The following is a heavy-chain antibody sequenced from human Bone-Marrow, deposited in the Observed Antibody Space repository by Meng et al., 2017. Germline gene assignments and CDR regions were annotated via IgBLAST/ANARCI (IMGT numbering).Heavy chain of an antibody. J-gene: IGHJ5*02. CDR3: ARDCPSPFRWFDP. Sequence: VSGTARPQSPLPLCCCVSWSSISSISSYWVWARQPPGKGLEWIGSIYYSVSTYYNPSLKRRVTISVDTSKNQFSLKLSSVTAANTAVYYCARDCPSPFRWFDPWGQGTLVTVSS. V-gene: IGHV4-39*07. CDR1: WSSISSISSY. CDR2: IYYSVST.